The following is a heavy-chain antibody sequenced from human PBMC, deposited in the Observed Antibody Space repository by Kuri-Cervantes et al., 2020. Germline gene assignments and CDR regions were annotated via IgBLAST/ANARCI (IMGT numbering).Heavy chain of an antibody. CDR3: AMNRGGDYYYYMDV. CDR1: GGTFSSCA. D-gene: IGHD1/OR15-1a*01. V-gene: IGHV1-69*05. CDR2: IIPIFGTA. J-gene: IGHJ6*03. Sequence: SVKVSCKASGGTFSSCAISWVRQAPGQGLEWMGGIIPIFGTANYAQKFQGRVTITTDESTSTAYMELSSLRSGDTAVYYCAMNRGGDYYYYMDVWGKGTTVTVSS.